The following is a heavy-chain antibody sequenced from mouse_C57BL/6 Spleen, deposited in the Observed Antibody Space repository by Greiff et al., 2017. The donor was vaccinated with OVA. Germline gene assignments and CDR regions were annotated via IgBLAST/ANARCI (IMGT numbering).Heavy chain of an antibody. CDR3: ARWDGPFAY. D-gene: IGHD2-3*01. CDR1: GYAFSSSW. CDR2: LYPGDGDT. V-gene: IGHV1-82*01. Sequence: VQLQQSGPELVKPGASVKISCKASGYAFSSSWMNWVKQRPGKGLEWIGRLYPGDGDTNYNGKFKGKATLTADKSSSTAYMQLSSLTSEDSAVYFCARWDGPFAYWGQGTLVTVSA. J-gene: IGHJ3*01.